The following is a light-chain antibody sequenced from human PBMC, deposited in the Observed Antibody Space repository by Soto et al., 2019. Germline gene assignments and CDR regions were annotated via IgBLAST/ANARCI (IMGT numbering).Light chain of an antibody. CDR3: KQDGSSLGLT. V-gene: IGKV3-20*01. CDR1: QSVSSSY. CDR2: GAS. J-gene: IGKJ4*01. Sequence: EMVLTQSPGTLSLSPGERATLSCRASQSVSSSYLAWYQQKPGQAPRLLIYGASGRATGIPDRFSGSGSGTDFTLTSSRLAPEDFAVYYRKQDGSSLGLTFGAGTKVEIK.